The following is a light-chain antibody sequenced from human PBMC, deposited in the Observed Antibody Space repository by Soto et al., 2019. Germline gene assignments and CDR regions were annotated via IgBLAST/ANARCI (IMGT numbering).Light chain of an antibody. V-gene: IGKV3-20*01. J-gene: IGKJ1*01. CDR3: QQYDNDAWS. Sequence: EVVLTQSPDTLSLFPGERATLSCRASQRVSSTYFAWYRQKPGQPPSLLIYGASNRATGVPDRFSGSGSGTDFTLTISGLQPDDFATYYCQQYDNDAWSFGQGTK. CDR2: GAS. CDR1: QRVSSTY.